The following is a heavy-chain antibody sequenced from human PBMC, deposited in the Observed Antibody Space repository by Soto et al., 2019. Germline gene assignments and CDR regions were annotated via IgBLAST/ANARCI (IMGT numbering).Heavy chain of an antibody. V-gene: IGHV4-61*01. J-gene: IGHJ5*01. D-gene: IGHD4-4*01. CDR3: PKLQPPGWIDA. Sequence: QVRLQESGPGLVKPSETLSLTCSVSGDSVTRANAYWIWLRQAPGKGLEWVGYLYNSGSTNYKPSLRSRVPLSLDTSKNQFSVNLTSVTTAHSAIYYCPKLQPPGWIDAWGHGTLVAVS. CDR2: LYNSGST. CDR1: GDSVTRANAY.